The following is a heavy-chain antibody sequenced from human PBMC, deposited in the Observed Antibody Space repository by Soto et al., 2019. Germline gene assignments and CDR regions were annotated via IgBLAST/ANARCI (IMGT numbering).Heavy chain of an antibody. V-gene: IGHV1-8*01. CDR2: MNAKSGDT. J-gene: IGHJ6*02. D-gene: IGHD3-16*01. CDR3: ARGNPFNYAGFDV. Sequence: ASVKVSCKASGYTFSDFDINWLRQASGQGPEWMGWMNAKSGDTFFAQRFQGKFNMTWDTSLSTAYMEVGSLTSDDTAMYYCARGNPFNYAGFDVWGQGTTVTVSS. CDR1: GYTFSDFD.